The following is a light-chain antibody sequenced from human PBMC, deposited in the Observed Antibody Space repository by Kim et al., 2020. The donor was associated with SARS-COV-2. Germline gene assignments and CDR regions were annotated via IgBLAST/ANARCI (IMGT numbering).Light chain of an antibody. CDR3: HQYADAPRT. Sequence: SPGERSTPPCRARPGGGNTYLAWFQQKPGQAPRLVIHHASSRATGIPDRFSGGGSGTEFTLTISSLEPEDSAVYYCHQYADAPRTFGQGTKVDIK. CDR2: HAS. J-gene: IGKJ1*01. V-gene: IGKV3-20*01. CDR1: PGGGNTY.